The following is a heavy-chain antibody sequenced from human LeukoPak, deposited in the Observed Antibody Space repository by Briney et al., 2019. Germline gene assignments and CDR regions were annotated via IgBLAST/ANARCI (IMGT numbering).Heavy chain of an antibody. CDR1: GYTFTGYY. V-gene: IGHV1-46*01. Sequence: ASVKVSCKASGYTFTGYYMHWVRQAPGQGLEWMGIINPSGGSTSYAQKFQGRVTMTRDTSTSTVYMELSSLRSEDTAVYYCASESATRLWFGELLGNWFDPWGQGTLVTVSS. CDR2: INPSGGST. J-gene: IGHJ5*02. CDR3: ASESATRLWFGELLGNWFDP. D-gene: IGHD3-10*01.